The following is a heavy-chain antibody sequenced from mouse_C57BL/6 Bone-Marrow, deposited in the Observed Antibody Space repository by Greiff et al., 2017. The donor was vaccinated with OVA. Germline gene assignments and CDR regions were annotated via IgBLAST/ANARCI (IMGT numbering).Heavy chain of an antibody. J-gene: IGHJ3*01. V-gene: IGHV1-59*01. D-gene: IGHD1-1*01. Sequence: QVQLKESGAELVRPGTSVKLSCKASGYTFTSYWMHWVKQRPGQGLEWIGVIDPSDSYTNYNQKFKGKATLTVDTSSSTAYMQLSSLTSEDSAVYYCARLPPAYWGQGTLVTVSA. CDR1: GYTFTSYW. CDR2: IDPSDSYT. CDR3: ARLPPAY.